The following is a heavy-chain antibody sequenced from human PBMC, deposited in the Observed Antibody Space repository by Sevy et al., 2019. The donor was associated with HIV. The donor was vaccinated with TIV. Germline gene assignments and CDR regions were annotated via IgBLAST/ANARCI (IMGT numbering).Heavy chain of an antibody. CDR1: GVTFNSYA. D-gene: IGHD1-26*01. J-gene: IGHJ4*02. Sequence: ASVKVSCKASGVTFNSYAFHWVRQAPGQGLEWMGGIIALFGTTDYGQKFQGRVTISADESTSAVYMEKSSLRSEDTAVYDCTRGVSKIIGGGYYFDYWGQGTLVTVSS. V-gene: IGHV1-69*13. CDR2: IIALFGTT. CDR3: TRGVSKIIGGGYYFDY.